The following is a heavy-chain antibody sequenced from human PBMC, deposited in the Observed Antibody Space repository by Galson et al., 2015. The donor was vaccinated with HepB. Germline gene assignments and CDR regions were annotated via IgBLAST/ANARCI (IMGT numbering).Heavy chain of an antibody. Sequence: SCKAPGYTFTGYYMHWVRQAPGQGPEWMGWINPNSGGTNYAQKFQGRVTMTRDTSIRTAYMERSRLRSEAPAVYYCALYYDILNGYHEALYYWCKGTLVTVSS. D-gene: IGHD3-9*01. CDR2: INPNSGGT. CDR1: GYTFTGYY. V-gene: IGHV1-2*02. CDR3: ALYYDILNGYHEALYY. J-gene: IGHJ4*02.